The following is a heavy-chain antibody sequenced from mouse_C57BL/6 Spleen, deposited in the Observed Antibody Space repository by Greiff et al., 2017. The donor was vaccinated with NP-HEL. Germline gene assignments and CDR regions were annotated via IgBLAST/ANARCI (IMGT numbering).Heavy chain of an antibody. CDR2: INPSSGYT. D-gene: IGHD1-1*01. CDR1: GYTFTSYT. J-gene: IGHJ1*03. CDR3: ARWITTVVATDWYFDV. V-gene: IGHV1-4*01. Sequence: QVQLQQSGAELARPGASVKMSCKASGYTFTSYTMHWVKQRPGQGLEWIGYINPSSGYTKYNQKFKDKATLTADKSSSTAYMQLSSLTSEDSAVYYCARWITTVVATDWYFDVWGTGTTVTVSS.